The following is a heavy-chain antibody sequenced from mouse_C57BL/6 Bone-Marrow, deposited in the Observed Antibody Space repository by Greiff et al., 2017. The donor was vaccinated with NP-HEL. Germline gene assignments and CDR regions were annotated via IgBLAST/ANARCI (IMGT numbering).Heavy chain of an antibody. CDR3: TRTMITTEFAY. V-gene: IGHV1-15*01. CDR2: IDPETGGT. D-gene: IGHD2-4*01. Sequence: VQLQQSGAELVRPGASVTLSCKASGYTFTDYAMHWVKQTPVHGLEWIGAIDPETGGTAYNQKFKGKAILTADKSSSTAYMELRSLTSEDSAVYYCTRTMITTEFAYWGQGTLVTVSA. J-gene: IGHJ3*01. CDR1: GYTFTDYA.